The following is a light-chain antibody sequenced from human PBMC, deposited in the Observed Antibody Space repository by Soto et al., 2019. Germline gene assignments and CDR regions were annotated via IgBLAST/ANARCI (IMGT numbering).Light chain of an antibody. J-gene: IGKJ4*01. CDR1: QSINNY. CDR2: AAS. Sequence: DIQMTQSPSSLSASIGDRVTITCRASQSINNYLNWYQQKPGKAPKVLIYAASSLQSGVPLRFSGSRSGTDFTLTISRLQPEDYATYYCQQSYGSPLTFGGGTRVEIK. V-gene: IGKV1-39*01. CDR3: QQSYGSPLT.